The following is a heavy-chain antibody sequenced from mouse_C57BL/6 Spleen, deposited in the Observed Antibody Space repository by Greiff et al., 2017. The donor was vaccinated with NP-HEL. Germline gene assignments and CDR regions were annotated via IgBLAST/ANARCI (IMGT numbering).Heavy chain of an antibody. Sequence: EVKLMESGGGLVKPGGSLKLSCAASGFTFSDYGMHWVRQAPEKGLEWVAYISSGSSTIYYADTVKGRFTISRDNAKNTLFLQMTSLRSEDTAMYYCARGCSYHCYSEVWGTGTTVTVSS. D-gene: IGHD1-1*01. CDR1: GFTFSDYG. J-gene: IGHJ1*03. CDR3: ARGCSYHCYSEV. V-gene: IGHV5-17*01. CDR2: ISSGSSTI.